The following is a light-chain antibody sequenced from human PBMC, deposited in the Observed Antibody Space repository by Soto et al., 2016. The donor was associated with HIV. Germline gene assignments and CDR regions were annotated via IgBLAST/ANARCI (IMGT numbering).Light chain of an antibody. CDR1: KLGDRY. CDR2: GKN. V-gene: IGLV3-19*01. CDR3: DSRDSSGNHLI. J-gene: IGLJ2*01. Sequence: SYELTQPPSVSVSPGQTVSITCSGDKLGDRYPCWYQQKPGQAPVLVIYGKNSRPSGIPDRFSGSTSGNTASLTITGAQAEDEADYYCDSRDSSGNHLIFGGGTKLTVL.